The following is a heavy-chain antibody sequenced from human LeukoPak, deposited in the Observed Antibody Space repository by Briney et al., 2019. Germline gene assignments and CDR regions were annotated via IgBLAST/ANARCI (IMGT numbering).Heavy chain of an antibody. J-gene: IGHJ4*02. CDR3: ASAPFGGSYSASLVDY. D-gene: IGHD1-26*01. CDR1: GFTFSSYS. V-gene: IGHV3-21*01. CDR2: ISSSSSYI. Sequence: GGSLRLSCAASGFTFSSYSMNWVRQAPGKGLEWVSSISSSSSYIYYADSVKGRFTISRDNAKNSLYLQMNSLRAEDTAVYYCASAPFGGSYSASLVDYWGQGTLVTVSS.